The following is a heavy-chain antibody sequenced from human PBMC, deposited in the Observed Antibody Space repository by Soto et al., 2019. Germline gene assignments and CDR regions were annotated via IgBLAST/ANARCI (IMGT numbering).Heavy chain of an antibody. J-gene: IGHJ4*02. V-gene: IGHV3-23*01. CDR2: ISGSGGST. Sequence: EVQLLESGGGLVQPGGSLRLSCAASGITFSNYGMSWVRQAPGKGLEWVSNISGSGGSTYYAEPVKGRFTISRDNSKNTLYLQMNSLRVEDTDVYYCARVLSAFDYWGQGTLVTVSS. CDR3: ARVLSAFDY. CDR1: GITFSNYG.